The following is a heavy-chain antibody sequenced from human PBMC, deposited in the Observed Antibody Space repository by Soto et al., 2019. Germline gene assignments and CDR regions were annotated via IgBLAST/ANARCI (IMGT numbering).Heavy chain of an antibody. J-gene: IGHJ4*02. Sequence: PGGTLRLSGTPSGFTLGDYALHWRRQAPGKGLGRVGFIRRNAYGGTTDYAASVKGRFTMSRDDSKSIDYLQMNSLRTEDTALYYCTRASSLDFDFWGQGTLVTVSS. CDR3: TRASSLDFDF. CDR2: IRRNAYGGTT. CDR1: GFTLGDYA. D-gene: IGHD3-16*01. V-gene: IGHV3-49*03.